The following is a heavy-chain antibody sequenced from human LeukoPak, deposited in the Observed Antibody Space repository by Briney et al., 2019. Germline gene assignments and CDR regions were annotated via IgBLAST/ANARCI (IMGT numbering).Heavy chain of an antibody. D-gene: IGHD3-16*01. Sequence: PSETLSLTCAVSGDSISSGGYSWRWIRQPPGKGLEWIGYIYYGGSTYYHPSLTSRVLISVDRSKNQFSLKLNSVTAADTAVYYCARLRAGGGPNFDYWGQGTLVTVSS. CDR3: ARLRAGGGPNFDY. V-gene: IGHV4-30-2*01. CDR2: IYYGGST. CDR1: GDSISSGGYS. J-gene: IGHJ4*02.